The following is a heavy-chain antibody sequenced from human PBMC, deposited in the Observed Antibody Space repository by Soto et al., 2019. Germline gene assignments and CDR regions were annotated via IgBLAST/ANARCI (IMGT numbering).Heavy chain of an antibody. D-gene: IGHD4-17*01. Sequence: GGSLRLSCAASGFTFSSYSMNWVRQAPGKGLEWVSYISSSSSTIYYADSVKGRFTISRDNAKNSLYLQMNSLRAEDTAVYYCARGDYGDYVGDYYYMDVWGKGTTVTVSS. V-gene: IGHV3-48*01. CDR3: ARGDYGDYVGDYYYMDV. CDR2: ISSSSSTI. CDR1: GFTFSSYS. J-gene: IGHJ6*03.